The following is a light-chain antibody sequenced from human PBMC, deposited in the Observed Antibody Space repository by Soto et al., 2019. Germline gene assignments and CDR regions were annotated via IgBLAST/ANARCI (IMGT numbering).Light chain of an antibody. CDR1: QSVSSSQ. CDR2: GAS. Sequence: MVLTKSHAHLSLSPGERATLSCRASQSVSSSQLAWYQQKPGQAPRLLMYGASSRATGIPDRLSGSGSGTDFTLTISRLEPEDFAVYYCQQYGSSPITFGQGTRLEIK. CDR3: QQYGSSPIT. J-gene: IGKJ5*01. V-gene: IGKV3-20*01.